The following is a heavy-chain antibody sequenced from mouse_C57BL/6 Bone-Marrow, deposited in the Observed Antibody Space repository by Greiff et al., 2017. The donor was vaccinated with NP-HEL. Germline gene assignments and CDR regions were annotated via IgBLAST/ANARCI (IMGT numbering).Heavy chain of an antibody. D-gene: IGHD2-5*01. CDR2: ISGGGGNT. CDR1: GFTFSSYT. CDR3: ARRVYSNSFDY. Sequence: DVQLQESGGGLVKPGGSLKLSCAASGFTFSSYTMSWVRQTPEKRLEWVATISGGGGNTYYPDSVKGRFTISRDNAKNTLYLQMSSLRSEDTALYYCARRVYSNSFDYWGQGTTLTVSS. V-gene: IGHV5-9*01. J-gene: IGHJ2*01.